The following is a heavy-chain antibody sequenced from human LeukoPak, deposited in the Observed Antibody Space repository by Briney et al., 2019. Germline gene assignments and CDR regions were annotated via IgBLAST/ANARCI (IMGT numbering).Heavy chain of an antibody. D-gene: IGHD3-22*01. Sequence: ASVKVSCKASGYTFTSYGISWVRQAPGQGLEWMGWISAYSGNTNYAQKLQGRVTMTTDTSTSTAYMELRSLRSDDTAVYYCASGIYYYDSSGYYYWGQGTLVTVSS. J-gene: IGHJ4*02. V-gene: IGHV1-18*01. CDR3: ASGIYYYDSSGYYY. CDR2: ISAYSGNT. CDR1: GYTFTSYG.